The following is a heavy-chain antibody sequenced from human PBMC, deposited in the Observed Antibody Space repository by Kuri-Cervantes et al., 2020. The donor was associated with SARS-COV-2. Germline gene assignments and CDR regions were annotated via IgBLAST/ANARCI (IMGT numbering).Heavy chain of an antibody. D-gene: IGHD2-2*02. Sequence: SETLSLTCTVSGGSISSYYWSWIRQPAGKGLEWIGRIYTSGSTNYNPSLKSRVTMSVDTSKNQFSLKLSSVTAADTAVYYCARVEADIVVVPAAIEPGYYYYYMDVWGKGTTVTVSS. CDR3: ARVEADIVVVPAAIEPGYYYYYMDV. V-gene: IGHV4-4*07. CDR1: GGSISSYY. CDR2: IYTSGST. J-gene: IGHJ6*03.